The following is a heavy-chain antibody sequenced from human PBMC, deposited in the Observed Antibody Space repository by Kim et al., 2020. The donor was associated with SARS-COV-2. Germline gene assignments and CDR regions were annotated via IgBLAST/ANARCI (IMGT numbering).Heavy chain of an antibody. V-gene: IGHV1-46*01. CDR2: INTSGGSK. D-gene: IGHD2-21*01. J-gene: IGHJ3*02. Sequence: ASVKVSCKASGYTFTSYYMHWLRQAPGQGPEWMGVINTSGGSKRYAQKFQGRITVTRDTPTSTVHMELSSLRSEDTAMYYCAKGGDSHDAFDIWGPGTMV. CDR1: GYTFTSYY. CDR3: AKGGDSHDAFDI.